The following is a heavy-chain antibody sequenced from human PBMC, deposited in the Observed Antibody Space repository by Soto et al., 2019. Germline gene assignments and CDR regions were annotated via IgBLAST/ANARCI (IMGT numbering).Heavy chain of an antibody. CDR3: ARFIDNGWLDP. CDR1: GFTVSSSY. Sequence: GGSLRLSCAASGFTVSSSYMSWVRQAPGKGLEWVSFIYSADSTYYANTVKGRFTISTDNSKNTLFLQMNNLRAEDTAVYYCARFIDNGWLDPWGQGTLVTVSS. J-gene: IGHJ5*02. V-gene: IGHV3-66*01. D-gene: IGHD1-1*01. CDR2: IYSADST.